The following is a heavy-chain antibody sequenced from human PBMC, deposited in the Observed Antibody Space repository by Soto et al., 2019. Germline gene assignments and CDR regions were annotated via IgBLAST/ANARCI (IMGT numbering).Heavy chain of an antibody. D-gene: IGHD2-15*01. J-gene: IGHJ3*02. V-gene: IGHV4-31*03. CDR1: GGSISSGGYY. CDR3: ARRSGPYLYAFDI. Sequence: QVQLQESGPGLVKPSQTLSLTCTVSGGSISSGGYYWSWIRQHPGKGLEWIGYIFYSGSTYYNPSLNRRLTILLDTSKNQFSLKLTSVTVADTAVYYCARRSGPYLYAFDIWGQGTKVIVSS. CDR2: IFYSGST.